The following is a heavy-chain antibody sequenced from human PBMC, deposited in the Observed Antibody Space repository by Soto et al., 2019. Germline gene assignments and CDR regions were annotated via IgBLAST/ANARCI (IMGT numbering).Heavy chain of an antibody. D-gene: IGHD1-1*01. J-gene: IGHJ4*02. V-gene: IGHV3-23*01. CDR1: GFSIGGYA. CDR3: ANYFGPVLGRFDY. CDR2: ISGSAGTT. Sequence: EVQLLESGGGLVQPGGSLRLCCAASGFSIGGYAMNWVRQAPEKGLEWVSAISGSAGTTYYADSVKGRFTVSRDNSKNTLYLQMNSLRANDTAVYYCANYFGPVLGRFDYWGPGTLVTVSS.